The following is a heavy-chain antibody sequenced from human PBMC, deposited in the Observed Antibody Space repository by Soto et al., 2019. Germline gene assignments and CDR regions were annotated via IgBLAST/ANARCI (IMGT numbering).Heavy chain of an antibody. V-gene: IGHV3-23*01. CDR2: ISGVDNGA. J-gene: IGHJ4*02. Sequence: EVQLLESGGGLVQPGGSLRLSCATSGFTFNNKAMNWVRQAPGKGLEWVAVISGVDNGAYYAESVKGRFTISRENSKNTVTLQMNNLRAEDTAVYYCAKGRAGHTSGADYWGQGTLVTVSS. CDR3: AKGRAGHTSGADY. D-gene: IGHD6-19*01. CDR1: GFTFNNKA.